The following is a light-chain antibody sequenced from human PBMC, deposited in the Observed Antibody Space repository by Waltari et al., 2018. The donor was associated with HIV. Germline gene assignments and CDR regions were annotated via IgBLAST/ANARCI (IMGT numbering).Light chain of an antibody. CDR1: VGSSTL. CDR3: CSYAGGNTYV. CDR2: DVS. Sequence: QPALTRPPSVSGSPGQSLTISCTDVGSSTLVPWYQQHPGKAPKLLIYDVSERPSGISNRFSGSKSGNTASLTISGLQAEDEADYYCCSYAGGNTYVFDTGTKVTVL. J-gene: IGLJ1*01. V-gene: IGLV2-23*02.